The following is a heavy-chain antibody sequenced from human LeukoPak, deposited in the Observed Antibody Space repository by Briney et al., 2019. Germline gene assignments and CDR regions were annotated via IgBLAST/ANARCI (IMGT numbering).Heavy chain of an antibody. Sequence: GGSLRLSCAASGFTVSSNYMSWVRQAPGKGLEWVSVIYGGGSTYYADSVKGRFTISRDNSKNTLYLQMNSLRAEDTAVYYCARGLKGELSFDYWGQGTLVTVSS. V-gene: IGHV3-66*02. CDR1: GFTVSSNY. CDR3: ARGLKGELSFDY. CDR2: IYGGGST. D-gene: IGHD3-16*02. J-gene: IGHJ4*02.